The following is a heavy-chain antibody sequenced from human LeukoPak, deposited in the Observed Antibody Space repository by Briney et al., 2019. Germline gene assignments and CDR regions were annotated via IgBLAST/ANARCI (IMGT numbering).Heavy chain of an antibody. Sequence: SETLSLTCAVYGGSFSGYYWSWIRQPPGKGLEWIGEINHSGSTNYNPSLKSRVTISVDTSKNQFSLKLSSVTAADTAVYYCARGTLRDHAYNYDSSGYYYFDYWGQGTLVTVSS. V-gene: IGHV4-34*01. D-gene: IGHD3-22*01. J-gene: IGHJ4*02. CDR1: GGSFSGYY. CDR2: INHSGST. CDR3: ARGTLRDHAYNYDSSGYYYFDY.